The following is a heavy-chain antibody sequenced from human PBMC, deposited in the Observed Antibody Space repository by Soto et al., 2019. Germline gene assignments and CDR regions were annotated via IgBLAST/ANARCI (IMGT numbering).Heavy chain of an antibody. CDR2: SRDKPQGYST. Sequence: EVQLVESGGGLVQPGGSLRLSCAGSGFTLSDHYIDWFRQAPGKGLEWVGRSRDKPQGYSTAYAASVKGRFTTSRDESNNSAYREMNSLKTKYTAVYYWVRATYFSDSSGYTRCLDYWGQGTLVTVSS. J-gene: IGHJ4*02. V-gene: IGHV3-72*01. D-gene: IGHD3-22*01. CDR3: VRATYFSDSSGYTRCLDY. CDR1: GFTLSDHY.